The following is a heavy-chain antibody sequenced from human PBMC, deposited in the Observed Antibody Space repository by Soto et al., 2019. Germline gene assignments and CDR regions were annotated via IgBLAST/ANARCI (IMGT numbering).Heavy chain of an antibody. J-gene: IGHJ5*02. Sequence: SETLSLTCTVSGGSITSSSYYWGWIRQPPGKGLEWIGGIYYSGRSYYNPSLKSRVTMSVDTSKNQFSLTLNSVTAADAAVYYCARKDKSGYFNWFDPWGQGTLVTVSS. CDR2: IYYSGRS. CDR3: ARKDKSGYFNWFDP. CDR1: GGSITSSSYY. D-gene: IGHD3-22*01. V-gene: IGHV4-39*01.